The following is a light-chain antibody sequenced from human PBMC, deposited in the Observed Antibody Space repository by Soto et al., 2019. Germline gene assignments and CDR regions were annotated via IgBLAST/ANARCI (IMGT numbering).Light chain of an antibody. CDR2: DAS. J-gene: IGKJ4*01. Sequence: EIVMTQSPATVSVSPGERATLSCRASQSISTNVAWYQQKPGQALRLLIYDASTRATGISTRFSGSGSGTEFTLTISSLQSEDFAIYYCQQYNNWPPLTFGGGTKGEI. CDR3: QQYNNWPPLT. V-gene: IGKV3-15*01. CDR1: QSISTN.